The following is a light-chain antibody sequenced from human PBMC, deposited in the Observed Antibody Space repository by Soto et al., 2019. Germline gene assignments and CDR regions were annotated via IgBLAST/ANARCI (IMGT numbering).Light chain of an antibody. Sequence: EIVLTQSPGTLSLSPGERATLSCRASQSVSSSYFAWYQQKPGQAPRLLIYGASSRATGIPDRFSGSGSGTDFTLTISRLEPEDVAVYYCQQYGSSPPITFGQGTRLEIK. CDR3: QQYGSSPPIT. V-gene: IGKV3-20*01. CDR1: QSVSSSY. J-gene: IGKJ5*01. CDR2: GAS.